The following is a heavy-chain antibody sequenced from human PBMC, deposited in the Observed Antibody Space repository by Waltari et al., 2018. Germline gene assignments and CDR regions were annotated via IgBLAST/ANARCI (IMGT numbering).Heavy chain of an antibody. J-gene: IGHJ4*02. CDR1: GGSISSHY. V-gene: IGHV4-59*11. CDR3: ARFTSGHFYYFDY. CDR2: IYYSGST. Sequence: QVQLQESGPGLVKPSETLSLTCTVSGGSISSHYWSWIRQPPGKGLEWIGYIYYSGSTNYNPSLKSRVTISVDTSKYQFSLKLSSVTAADTAVYYCARFTSGHFYYFDYWGQGTLVTVSS.